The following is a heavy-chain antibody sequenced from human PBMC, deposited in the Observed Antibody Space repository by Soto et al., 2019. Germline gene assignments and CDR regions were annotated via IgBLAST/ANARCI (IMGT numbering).Heavy chain of an antibody. CDR1: GYRFTSYG. V-gene: IGHV1-69*13. CDR3: ARESRYCSGGSCYFLPGIDY. D-gene: IGHD2-15*01. J-gene: IGHJ4*02. CDR2: IIPIFGTA. Sequence: SVKVSCKASGYRFTSYGISWVRQAPGQGLEWMGGIIPIFGTANYAQKFQGRVTITADESTSTAYMELSSLRSEDTAVYHCARESRYCSGGSCYFLPGIDYWGQGTLVTVSS.